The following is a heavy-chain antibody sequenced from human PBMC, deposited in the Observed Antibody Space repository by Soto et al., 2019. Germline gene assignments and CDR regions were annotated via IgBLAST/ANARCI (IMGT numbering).Heavy chain of an antibody. CDR2: IYHSGST. V-gene: IGHV4-4*02. Sequence: PSETLSLTCAVSGGSISSSNWWSWVRQPPGKGLEWIGEIYHSGSTNYNPSLKSRVTISVDTSKNQFSLTLSSVTAADTAAYYCARGGISHWAYFYYMDVWDRGTTVTVSS. D-gene: IGHD2-21*01. J-gene: IGHJ6*03. CDR3: ARGGISHWAYFYYMDV. CDR1: GGSISSSNW.